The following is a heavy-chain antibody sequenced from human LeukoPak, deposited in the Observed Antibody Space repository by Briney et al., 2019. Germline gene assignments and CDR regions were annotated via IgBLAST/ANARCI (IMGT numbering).Heavy chain of an antibody. J-gene: IGHJ4*02. CDR2: INHSGST. CDR1: GGSFSGYY. V-gene: IGHV4-34*01. D-gene: IGHD4-17*01. CDR3: ARVRRGDQGLGY. Sequence: SETLSLTCAVYGGSFSGYYWSWIRQPPGKGLEWVGEINHSGSTNYNPSLKSRVTISVDTSKNQFSLKLSSVTAADTAVYYCARVRRGDQGLGYWGQGTLVTVSS.